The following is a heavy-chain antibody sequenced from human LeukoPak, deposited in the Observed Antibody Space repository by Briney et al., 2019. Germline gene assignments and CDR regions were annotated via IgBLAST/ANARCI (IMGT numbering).Heavy chain of an antibody. J-gene: IGHJ4*02. CDR2: INHSGST. Sequence: SETLSLTCAVYGGSFSGYYWSWIRQPPGKGLEWIGEINHSGSTNYSPSLKSRVTISVDTSKNQFSLKLSSVTAADTAVYYCARGRNNPRLGFGYWGQGTLVTVSS. V-gene: IGHV4-34*01. CDR3: ARGRNNPRLGFGY. CDR1: GGSFSGYY. D-gene: IGHD1-14*01.